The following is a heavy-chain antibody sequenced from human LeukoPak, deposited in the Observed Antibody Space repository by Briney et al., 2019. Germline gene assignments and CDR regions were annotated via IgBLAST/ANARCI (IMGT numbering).Heavy chain of an antibody. CDR2: IYYTGTT. V-gene: IGHV4-59*01. Sequence: SETLSLTCSVSGASINHYGEAWIRQPPGRGLEWLGFIYYTGTTDYNPSLKSRLTLSVDTSKNQFSLKLSPVTAADTAIYYCARYNSVNRGFTALDFWGQGTLVTVSS. J-gene: IGHJ4*02. CDR3: ARYNSVNRGFTALDF. CDR1: GASINHYG. D-gene: IGHD3-10*01.